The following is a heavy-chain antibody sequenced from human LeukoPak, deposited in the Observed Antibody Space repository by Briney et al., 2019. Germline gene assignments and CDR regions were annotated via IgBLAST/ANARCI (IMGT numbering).Heavy chain of an antibody. CDR1: GYTFTGYY. CDR3: ARAPMIVVVFPPRLDF. CDR2: INPNTGGT. Sequence: ASVNVSRKTSGYTFTGYYMHWVRQAPGQGLEWMGWINPNTGGTNYAQEFQGRVTMTSDTSISTAYMELSSLRSDDTAMYYCARAPMIVVVFPPRLDFWGQGTLVTVSS. D-gene: IGHD3-22*01. V-gene: IGHV1-2*02. J-gene: IGHJ4*02.